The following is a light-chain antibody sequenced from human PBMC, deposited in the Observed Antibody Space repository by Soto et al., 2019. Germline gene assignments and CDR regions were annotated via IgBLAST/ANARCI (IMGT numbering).Light chain of an antibody. J-gene: IGLJ2*01. Sequence: QSALTQPASVSGSPGQSISISFTGSSSDVGGYNYVSWYQHHPGKAPKLMIYDVNNRPSGVSNRFSGSRSGNTASLTISGLQAEDEADYYCSSYTSSSTVVFGGGTKVTVL. CDR1: SSDVGGYNY. CDR3: SSYTSSSTVV. V-gene: IGLV2-14*03. CDR2: DVN.